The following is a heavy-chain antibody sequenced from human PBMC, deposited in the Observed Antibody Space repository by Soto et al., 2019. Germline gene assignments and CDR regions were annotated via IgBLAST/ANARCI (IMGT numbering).Heavy chain of an antibody. CDR1: GYPFTTYY. CDR3: ATDDYGIFPY. J-gene: IGHJ4*02. CDR2: IDPRSGGT. Sequence: HVQLVQSGTEVKKPGASVRVSCMVSGYPFTTYYIHWVRQAPGQGLEWMGWIDPRSGGTVYEQKFQGRVTMTRDTSISTVYMELSGLTSADTALYYCATDDYGIFPYWGQGSLVTVSS. D-gene: IGHD3-10*01. V-gene: IGHV1-2*02.